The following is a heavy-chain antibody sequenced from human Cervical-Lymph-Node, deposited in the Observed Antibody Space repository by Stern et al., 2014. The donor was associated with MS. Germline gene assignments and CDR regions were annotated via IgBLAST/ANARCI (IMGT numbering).Heavy chain of an antibody. CDR2: INSSDGDT. V-gene: IGHV1-46*01. Sequence: VQLVQSGAEVKKPWASVNISCATSGYTFTTYYVHWVRQAPGQGLEWMGVINSSDGDTSHTRKFQDRVTVTRDTSTSTVYLKLSSLKSEDTAVYYCARQRATGHMDFDYWGQGTLVTVSS. CDR3: ARQRATGHMDFDY. CDR1: GYTFTTYY. D-gene: IGHD1-1*01. J-gene: IGHJ4*02.